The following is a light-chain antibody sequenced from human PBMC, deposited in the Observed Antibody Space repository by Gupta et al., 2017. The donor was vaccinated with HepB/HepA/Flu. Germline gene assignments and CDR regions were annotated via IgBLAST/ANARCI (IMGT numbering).Light chain of an antibody. J-gene: IGKJ5*01. CDR2: GAA. V-gene: IGKV3-15*01. CDR1: QSASSN. Sequence: IVMTQSPATLSVSPGERATLSCRASQSASSNLACYQQKHGQAPRLLLFGAATRATGIPARFIGRGCGTDFTLTISSLQSEEFAVFYCQQYNNWSGITFGQGTRLEIK. CDR3: QQYNNWSGIT.